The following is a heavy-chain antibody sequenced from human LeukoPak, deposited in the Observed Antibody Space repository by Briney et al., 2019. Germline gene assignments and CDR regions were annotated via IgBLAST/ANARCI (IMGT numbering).Heavy chain of an antibody. CDR3: ARDYSELFDY. J-gene: IGHJ4*02. Sequence: PGGSLRLSCAASGFTFSNAWMNWVRQAPGKGLEWVSSISSSSSYIYYADSVKGRFTISRDNAKNSLYLQMNSLRAEDTAVYYCARDYSELFDYWGQGTLVTVSS. V-gene: IGHV3-21*01. D-gene: IGHD1-26*01. CDR1: GFTFSNAW. CDR2: ISSSSSYI.